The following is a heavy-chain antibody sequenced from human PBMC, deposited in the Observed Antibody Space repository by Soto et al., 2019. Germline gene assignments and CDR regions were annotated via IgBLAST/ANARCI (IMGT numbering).Heavy chain of an antibody. CDR1: GFTFSSYN. Sequence: EVQLVESGGGLVQPGGSLRLSCVASGFTFSSYNMNWVRQAPGKGLEWVSYISDSSSTIYYADSVKGRFTISRDNAKNSLYLQMNSLRAEDTAVYYCVRRWGNWFDPWGQGTLVTVSS. CDR3: VRRWGNWFDP. D-gene: IGHD3-16*01. CDR2: ISDSSSTI. V-gene: IGHV3-48*01. J-gene: IGHJ5*02.